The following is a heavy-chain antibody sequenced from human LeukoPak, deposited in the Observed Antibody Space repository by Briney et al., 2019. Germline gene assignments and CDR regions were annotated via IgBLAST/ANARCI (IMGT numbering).Heavy chain of an antibody. CDR1: GFTFSSYA. CDR3: ATNPRSGYDYYYYYYYMDV. Sequence: GGSLRLSCAASGFTFSSYAMSWVRQAPGKGLEWVSAISGSGGSTYYADSVKGRFTISRDNSKNTLYLQMNSLRAEDTAVYYCATNPRSGYDYYYYYYYMDVWGKGTTVTVSS. D-gene: IGHD3-3*01. J-gene: IGHJ6*03. CDR2: ISGSGGST. V-gene: IGHV3-23*01.